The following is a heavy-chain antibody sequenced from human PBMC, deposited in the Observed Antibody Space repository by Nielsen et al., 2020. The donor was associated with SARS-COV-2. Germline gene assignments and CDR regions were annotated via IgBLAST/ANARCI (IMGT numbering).Heavy chain of an antibody. V-gene: IGHV1-2*02. CDR2: INPNSGGT. J-gene: IGHJ2*01. CDR1: GYTFTGYY. D-gene: IGHD3-3*01. Sequence: ASVKVSCKASGYTFTGYYMHWVRQAPGQGLEWMGWINPNSGGTNYAQKFQGRVTMTRDTSISTAYMELSRLRSDDTAVYYCARHEGAITIFGVVIIKYFDLWGRGTLVTVSS. CDR3: ARHEGAITIFGVVIIKYFDL.